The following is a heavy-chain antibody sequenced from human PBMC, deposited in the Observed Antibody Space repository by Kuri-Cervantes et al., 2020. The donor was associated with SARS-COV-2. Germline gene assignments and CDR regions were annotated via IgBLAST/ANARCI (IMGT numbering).Heavy chain of an antibody. D-gene: IGHD1-1*01. J-gene: IGHJ4*02. CDR1: RFTFSTYW. CDR2: IKGNGSET. V-gene: IGHV3-74*01. CDR3: LRDGAHWNFDY. Sequence: GSLRLSCAASRFTFSTYWMHWVRQVPGKGLVWVSRIKGNGSETNYADAVQVRFTISRDYAKNMLFLQMNSLRAEDTAVYYCLRDGAHWNFDYWGQGTLVTVSS.